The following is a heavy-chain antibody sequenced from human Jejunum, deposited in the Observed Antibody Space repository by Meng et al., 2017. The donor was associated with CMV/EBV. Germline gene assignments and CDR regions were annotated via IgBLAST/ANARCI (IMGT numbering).Heavy chain of an antibody. CDR2: ITSTGDRI. CDR3: ASNLGQWLSWFNP. V-gene: IGHV3-48*03. CDR1: GFNFSKFE. J-gene: IGHJ5*02. D-gene: IGHD5-12*01. Sequence: SGFNFSKFEMSWVRQAPRKGLEWLAYITSTGDRIYYAESVKGRFIVSRDNAKNSLYLEMDSLRAEDSGVYYCASNLGQWLSWFNPWGQGTVVTVSS.